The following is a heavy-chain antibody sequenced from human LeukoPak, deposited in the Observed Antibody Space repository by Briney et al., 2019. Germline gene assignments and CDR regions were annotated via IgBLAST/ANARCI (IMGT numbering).Heavy chain of an antibody. CDR2: INPNSGGT. D-gene: IGHD3-22*01. CDR3: ARDRYYDSSGYYVRYFDY. J-gene: IGHJ4*02. Sequence: ASVKVSCKASGYTFTSYGISWVRQAPGQGLEWMGWINPNSGGTNYAQKFQGRVTMTRDTSISTAYMELSRLRSDDTAVYYCARDRYYDSSGYYVRYFDYWGQGTLVTVSS. CDR1: GYTFTSYG. V-gene: IGHV1-2*02.